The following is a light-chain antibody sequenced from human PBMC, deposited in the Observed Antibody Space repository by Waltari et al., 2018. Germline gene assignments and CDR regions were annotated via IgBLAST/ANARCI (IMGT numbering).Light chain of an antibody. J-gene: IGKJ3*01. CDR1: QSSGSY. CDR3: QQSYSTPRT. V-gene: IGKV1-39*01. Sequence: IQMTQSPSSLSASVGDRVTITCRARQSSGSYLNRYQQKPGKDPDLLIYAASSLQSGVPSSVSGNGSGTEFTLTISSLQPEDFATYYCQQSYSTPRTFGPGTKVDI. CDR2: AAS.